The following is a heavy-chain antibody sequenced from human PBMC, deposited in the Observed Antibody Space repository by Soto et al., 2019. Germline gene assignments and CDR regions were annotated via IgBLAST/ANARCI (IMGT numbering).Heavy chain of an antibody. Sequence: SETLSLTCTVSGGSVSSGSYYWSWIRQPPGKGLEWIGYIYYSGSTNYNPSLKSRVTISVDTSKNQFSLKLNSVTAADTAVYYCARAPRITGTPRFDPWGQGTLVTVSS. CDR3: ARAPRITGTPRFDP. D-gene: IGHD1-20*01. V-gene: IGHV4-61*01. J-gene: IGHJ5*02. CDR2: IYYSGST. CDR1: GGSVSSGSYY.